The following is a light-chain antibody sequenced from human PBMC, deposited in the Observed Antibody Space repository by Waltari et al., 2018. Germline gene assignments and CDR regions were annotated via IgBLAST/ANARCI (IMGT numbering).Light chain of an antibody. V-gene: IGKV3-15*01. J-gene: IGKJ1*01. CDR3: QQYNDWPQT. CDR1: QTVGSN. Sequence: EIVMTQSPTPLFVSSGEKANLPCRASQTVGSNLAWYQQKPGQAPRRLIYSASTRDTGIPPRFSGRGSGTEFTLTISSLQSEDFAVYYCQQYNDWPQTFGQGTKVEIK. CDR2: SAS.